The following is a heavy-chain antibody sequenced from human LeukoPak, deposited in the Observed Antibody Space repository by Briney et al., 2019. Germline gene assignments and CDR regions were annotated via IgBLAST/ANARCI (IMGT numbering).Heavy chain of an antibody. V-gene: IGHV3-30*03. D-gene: IGHD3-10*01. CDR1: GFXFSSYG. CDR3: ALVVYYYGSGSYSPFDY. CDR2: ISYDGSNK. Sequence: GGSLRLSCAASGFXFSSYGMHWVRQAPGKGLEWVAVISYDGSNKHYADSVKGRFTISRDNSKNTLYLQMNSLRAEDTAVYYCALVVYYYGSGSYSPFDYWGQGTLVTVSS. J-gene: IGHJ4*02.